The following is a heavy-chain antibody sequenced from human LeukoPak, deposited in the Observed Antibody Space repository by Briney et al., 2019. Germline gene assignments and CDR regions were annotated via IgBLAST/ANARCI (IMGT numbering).Heavy chain of an antibody. CDR2: INPSGGST. V-gene: IGHV1-46*01. J-gene: IGHJ4*02. Sequence: ASVKVSCKASGYTFTSYYMHWVRQAPGQGLEWMGIINPSGGSTSYAQKFQGRVTITADKSTSTAYMELSSLRSEDTAVYYCARDRILQSLTTVNTFDYWGQGTLVTVSS. CDR3: ARDRILQSLTTVNTFDY. D-gene: IGHD4-17*01. CDR1: GYTFTSYY.